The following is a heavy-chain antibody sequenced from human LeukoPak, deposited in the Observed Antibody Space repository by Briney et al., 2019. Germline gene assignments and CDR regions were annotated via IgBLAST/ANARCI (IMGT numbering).Heavy chain of an antibody. J-gene: IGHJ6*03. CDR1: GFTFSSYG. Sequence: PGGSLRLSCAASGFTFSSYGMHWVRQAPGKGLEWVAFIRYDGNNKFYGDSVKGQFTISRDNSKNTLYLQMNSLRVEDTAVYYCAKGPRDDFWSGSYMDVWGKGTTVTVS. D-gene: IGHD3-3*01. V-gene: IGHV3-30*02. CDR2: IRYDGNNK. CDR3: AKGPRDDFWSGSYMDV.